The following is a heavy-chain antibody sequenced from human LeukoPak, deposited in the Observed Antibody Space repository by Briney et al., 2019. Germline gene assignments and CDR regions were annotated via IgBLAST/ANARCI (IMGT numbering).Heavy chain of an antibody. V-gene: IGHV3-33*01. Sequence: GGSLRLSCAASGFTFSSYGMHWVRQAPGKGLELVAVIWYDGSNKYYADSVKGRLTISRDNSKNTLYLQMNSLRAEDTAVYYCARDLSWFGEFDYWGQGTLVTVSS. D-gene: IGHD3-10*01. CDR1: GFTFSSYG. J-gene: IGHJ4*02. CDR3: ARDLSWFGEFDY. CDR2: IWYDGSNK.